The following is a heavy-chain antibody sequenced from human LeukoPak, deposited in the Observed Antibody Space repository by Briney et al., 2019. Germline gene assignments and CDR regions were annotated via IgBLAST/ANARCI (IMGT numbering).Heavy chain of an antibody. V-gene: IGHV3-30*18. J-gene: IGHJ4*02. Sequence: GTSLRLSCVGSGFIFSSYSIHWVRQAPGKGLEWVAVMSFDGTTKHYADSVKGRFFISRDTPMNTVHLQLNSLRPEDTAVFYCAKVKAERRTLTPYFDYWGQGALVTVSS. CDR2: MSFDGTTK. CDR3: AKVKAERRTLTPYFDY. CDR1: GFIFSSYS. D-gene: IGHD1-1*01.